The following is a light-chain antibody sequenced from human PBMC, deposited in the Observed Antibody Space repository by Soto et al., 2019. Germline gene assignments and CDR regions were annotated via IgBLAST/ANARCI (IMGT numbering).Light chain of an antibody. V-gene: IGLV2-14*01. CDR3: SSYRTGNTYV. J-gene: IGLJ1*01. Sequence: QSALTQPASMSGSPGQSITISCTGTVSDVGDYNYVSWYQQHPGKAPKLILYEVTNRPSGISNRFSGSKSGITASLTISGLQPEDEADYYCSSYRTGNTYVFGTGTKLTVL. CDR2: EVT. CDR1: VSDVGDYNY.